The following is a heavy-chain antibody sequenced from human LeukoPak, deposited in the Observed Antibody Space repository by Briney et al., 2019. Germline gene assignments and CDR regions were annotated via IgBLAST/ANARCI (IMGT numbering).Heavy chain of an antibody. D-gene: IGHD4-11*01. V-gene: IGHV1-2*06. CDR2: INPNSGGT. CDR1: GYTFTGYY. Sequence: ASVKVSCKASGYTFTGYYMHWVRQAPGQGLEWMGRINPNSGGTYYAQKFQGRVTMTSDTSITTAYMELSRLRSDDTAVYYCARGMTTFDYWGQGTLVTVSS. CDR3: ARGMTTFDY. J-gene: IGHJ4*02.